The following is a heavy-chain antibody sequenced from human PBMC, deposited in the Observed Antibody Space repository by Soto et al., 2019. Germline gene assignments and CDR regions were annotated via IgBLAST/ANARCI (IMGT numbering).Heavy chain of an antibody. J-gene: IGHJ4*02. Sequence: VQLVESGGGVVQPGRSLRLSCAASGFTFSDYAMHWVRQAPGKGLEWVAVVSHDGSNPHYADSVKGRFTISRDSSKNTVSLEMTSLRAKQRAVYYCVNGGRQWLVTSDFNYWGQGALVTVYS. D-gene: IGHD6-19*01. CDR2: VSHDGSNP. CDR1: GFTFSDYA. V-gene: IGHV3-30*18. CDR3: VNGGRQWLVTSDFNY.